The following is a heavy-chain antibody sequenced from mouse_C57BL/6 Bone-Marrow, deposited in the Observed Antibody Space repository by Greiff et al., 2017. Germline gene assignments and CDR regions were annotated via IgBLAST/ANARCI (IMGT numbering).Heavy chain of an antibody. J-gene: IGHJ2*01. D-gene: IGHD1-1*01. CDR2: ISNLAYSI. CDR3: ARHCYGSSYGNYFDY. V-gene: IGHV5-15*01. Sequence: DVMLVESGGGLVQPGGSLKLSCAASGFTFSDYGMAWVRQAPRKGPEWVAFISNLAYSIYYADTVTGRFTISRETAKNTLYLEMSSLRSEVTAMYYCARHCYGSSYGNYFDYWGQGTTLTVSS. CDR1: GFTFSDYG.